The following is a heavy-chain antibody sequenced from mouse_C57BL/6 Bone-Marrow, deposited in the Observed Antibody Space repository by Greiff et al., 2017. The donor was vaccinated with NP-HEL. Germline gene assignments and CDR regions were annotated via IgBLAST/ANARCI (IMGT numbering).Heavy chain of an antibody. CDR2: IYPGDGDT. D-gene: IGHD2-2*01. CDR1: GYAFSSSW. Sequence: QVQLQQSGPELVKPGASVKISCKASGYAFSSSWMNWVKQRPGKGLEWIGRIYPGDGDTNYNGKFKGKATLTADKSSSTAYMHISSLTSEDSAVYFCAPETMVTTGGFAYWGQGTLVTVSA. CDR3: APETMVTTGGFAY. J-gene: IGHJ3*01. V-gene: IGHV1-82*01.